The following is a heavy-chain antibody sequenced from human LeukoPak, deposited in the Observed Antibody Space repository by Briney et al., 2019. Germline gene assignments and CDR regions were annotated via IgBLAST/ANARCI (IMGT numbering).Heavy chain of an antibody. CDR2: INQDGSEK. D-gene: IGHD3-10*01. Sequence: GGSLRLSCAASGFTFNSYWMSWVRQAPGKGLEWVANINQDGSEKYYVDSVKGRFTISRDNAKNSLYLQMNSLRAEDTAVYYCARKFGLGRYYYMDVWGKGTTVTISS. V-gene: IGHV3-7*01. J-gene: IGHJ6*03. CDR1: GFTFNSYW. CDR3: ARKFGLGRYYYMDV.